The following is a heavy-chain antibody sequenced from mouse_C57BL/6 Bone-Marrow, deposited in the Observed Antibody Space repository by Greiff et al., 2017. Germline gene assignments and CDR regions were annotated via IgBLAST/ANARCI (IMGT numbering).Heavy chain of an antibody. CDR3: ARGPIYYGNGDFDY. V-gene: IGHV1-58*01. CDR1: GYTFTSYG. D-gene: IGHD2-1*01. Sequence: VHVKQSGAELVRPGSSVKMSCKTSGYTFTSYGINWVKQRPGQGLEWIGYIYIGNGYTEYNEKFKGKATLTSDTSSSTAYMQLSSLTSEDSAIYYCARGPIYYGNGDFDYWGQGTTLTVSS. J-gene: IGHJ2*01. CDR2: IYIGNGYT.